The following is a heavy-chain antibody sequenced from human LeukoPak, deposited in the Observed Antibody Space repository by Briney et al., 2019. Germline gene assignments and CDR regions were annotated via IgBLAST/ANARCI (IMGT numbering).Heavy chain of an antibody. CDR2: IHYSGRA. D-gene: IGHD3-16*01. Sequence: SERLSLTCSVSGGSISGYYWTWVRQPPGKGLEWIVQIHYSGRADYNPSLKSRITMSVDTSRNQISLKLSSVTAADTAIYYCVRFGVNYDMDVWGQGTTVTVFS. J-gene: IGHJ6*02. V-gene: IGHV4-59*01. CDR1: GGSISGYY. CDR3: VRFGVNYDMDV.